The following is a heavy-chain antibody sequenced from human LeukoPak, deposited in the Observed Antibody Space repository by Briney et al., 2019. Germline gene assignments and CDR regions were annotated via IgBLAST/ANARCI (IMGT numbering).Heavy chain of an antibody. Sequence: PGGSLRLSCAASGFTFSTYGMHWVRQAPGKGLEWVSDIWYNGNTYYADSMKGRFTISRDNSKSTLYLQMNSLRAEDTAVYYCAREEGVDGTSGINNWGQGTLVIVSS. V-gene: IGHV3-33*01. J-gene: IGHJ4*02. CDR1: GFTFSTYG. CDR3: AREEGVDGTSGINN. D-gene: IGHD4-23*01. CDR2: IWYNGNT.